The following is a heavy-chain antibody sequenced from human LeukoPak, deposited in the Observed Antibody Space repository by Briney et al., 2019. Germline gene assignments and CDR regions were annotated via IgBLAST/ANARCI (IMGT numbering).Heavy chain of an antibody. CDR2: IKQDGSEK. V-gene: IGHV3-7*01. CDR3: ARDYYDSSGYYYFDY. Sequence: GGSLRLSCAASGFSFSSYWMSWVRQAPGKGLEWVANIKQDGSEKYYVDSVKGRFTISRDNAKNSLYLQMNSLRAEDTAVYYCARDYYDSSGYYYFDYWGQGTLVTVSS. D-gene: IGHD3-22*01. J-gene: IGHJ4*02. CDR1: GFSFSSYW.